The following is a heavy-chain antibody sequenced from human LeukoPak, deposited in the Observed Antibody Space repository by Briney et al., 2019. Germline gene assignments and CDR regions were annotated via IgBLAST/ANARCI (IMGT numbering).Heavy chain of an antibody. CDR3: AREAGATNL. CDR1: GFTFSSYW. CDR2: IKQDGSEK. Sequence: GGSLRLSCAASGFTFSSYWMSWVRQAPEKGLEWVADIKQDGSEKYYVDSVRGRFTISRDNAKNLLYLQMNSLRVEDTAVYYCAREAGATNLWGQGTLVTVSS. D-gene: IGHD1-26*01. J-gene: IGHJ5*02. V-gene: IGHV3-7*01.